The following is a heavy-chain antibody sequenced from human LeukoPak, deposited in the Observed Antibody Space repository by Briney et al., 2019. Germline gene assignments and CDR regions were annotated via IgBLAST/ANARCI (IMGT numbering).Heavy chain of an antibody. D-gene: IGHD6-13*01. Sequence: GGSLRLSCEASVFTFNNYWMSWVRQAPRKGLAWVANIKQDGSEKSYVDSVKGRFTISRDNAKNSLFLQMDSLRAEDTAVYYCARGYFSSSGRGMDVWGQGTTVTVSS. V-gene: IGHV3-7*01. CDR1: VFTFNNYW. CDR2: IKQDGSEK. CDR3: ARGYFSSSGRGMDV. J-gene: IGHJ6*02.